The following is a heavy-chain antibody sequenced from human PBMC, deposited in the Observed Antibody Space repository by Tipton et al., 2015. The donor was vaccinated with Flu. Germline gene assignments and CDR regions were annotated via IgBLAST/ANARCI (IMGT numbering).Heavy chain of an antibody. CDR3: ARVLVSGTGPLFDY. CDR2: ITQTGKI. D-gene: IGHD6-19*01. CDR1: GGSFSGYY. V-gene: IGHV4-34*01. J-gene: IGHJ4*02. Sequence: TLSLTCTVYGGSFSGYYWSWIRQSPGLGLEWIGEITQTGKINYNPSLESRVTLSQDTSRNQFSLKLSSVTAADTAAYYCARVLVSGTGPLFDYWGQGTLVTVSS.